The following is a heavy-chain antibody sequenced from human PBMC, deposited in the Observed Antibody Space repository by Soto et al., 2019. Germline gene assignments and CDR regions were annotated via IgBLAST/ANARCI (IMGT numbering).Heavy chain of an antibody. Sequence: QVHLVQSGAEVKKPGASVKVSCKASGYTLTRYGITWVRQAPGQGLEWMGSISAYNANINYAQKLQGRLTMTTDTSTSTAYMELRSPTSDDTAVYYCARAVFRYFDLWGRGTLVSVSS. CDR3: ARAVFRYFDL. D-gene: IGHD1-20*01. V-gene: IGHV1-18*01. CDR2: ISAYNANI. CDR1: GYTLTRYG. J-gene: IGHJ2*01.